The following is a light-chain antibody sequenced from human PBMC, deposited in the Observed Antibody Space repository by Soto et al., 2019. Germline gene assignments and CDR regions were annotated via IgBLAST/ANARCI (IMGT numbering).Light chain of an antibody. Sequence: QSALTQPASVSGSPGQSITISCTGSSSDVGGYNYVSWYQQHAGKAPKLIIYEVSHRPSGVSNRFSGSKSGNTASLTISGFQAEDEADYYCSSYTTSTTYVFGSGTKLTVL. V-gene: IGLV2-14*01. CDR2: EVS. CDR3: SSYTTSTTYV. CDR1: SSDVGGYNY. J-gene: IGLJ1*01.